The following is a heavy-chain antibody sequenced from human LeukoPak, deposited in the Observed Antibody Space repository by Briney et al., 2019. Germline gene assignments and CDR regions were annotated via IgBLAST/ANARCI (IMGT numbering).Heavy chain of an antibody. V-gene: IGHV3-30*07. CDR3: AKGHSPSLYYYYYAMGV. Sequence: GGSLRLSCAASGFTFSSYAMHWVRQAPGKGLEWVAVISYDGSNKYYGDSMKGLFTISRDNSKNTLYLQMDSLRAGDTAVYFCAKGHSPSLYYYYYAMGVWGQGTTVTVSS. J-gene: IGHJ6*02. CDR2: ISYDGSNK. D-gene: IGHD2-21*01. CDR1: GFTFSSYA.